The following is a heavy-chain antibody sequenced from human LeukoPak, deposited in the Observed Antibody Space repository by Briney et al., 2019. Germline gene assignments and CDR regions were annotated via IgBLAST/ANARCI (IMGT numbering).Heavy chain of an antibody. Sequence: GASVKVPCKASGYTFTSYDINWVRQAPGQGLEWMGWMNPNSGNTGYAQKFQGRVTITRNTSISTASMELSSLRSEDTAVYYCAGGGGDSSGYEFDYWGQGTLVTVSS. CDR1: GYTFTSYD. J-gene: IGHJ4*02. D-gene: IGHD3-22*01. CDR3: AGGGGDSSGYEFDY. CDR2: MNPNSGNT. V-gene: IGHV1-8*03.